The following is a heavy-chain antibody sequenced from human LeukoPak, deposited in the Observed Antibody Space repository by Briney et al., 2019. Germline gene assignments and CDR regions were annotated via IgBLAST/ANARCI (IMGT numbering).Heavy chain of an antibody. Sequence: PRASVKVSCKASGYTFTSYYMHWVRQAPGQGLEWMGIINPSGGSTSYAQKFQGRVTMTRDTSTSTVYMELSSLRSEDTAVYYCARPTYCSSTSCYGGYYYYGMDVWGQGTTVTVSS. CDR1: GYTFTSYY. J-gene: IGHJ6*02. V-gene: IGHV1-46*01. D-gene: IGHD2-2*01. CDR2: INPSGGST. CDR3: ARPTYCSSTSCYGGYYYYGMDV.